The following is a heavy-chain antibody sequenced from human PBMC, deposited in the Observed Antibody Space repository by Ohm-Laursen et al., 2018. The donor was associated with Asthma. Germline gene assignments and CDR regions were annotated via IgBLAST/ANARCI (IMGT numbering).Heavy chain of an antibody. CDR2: IFYNGST. J-gene: IGHJ6*02. D-gene: IGHD5-12*01. Sequence: SETLSLTCPVSGGSINSDDYYWSWVRQPPGKGLEWIGFIFYNGSTSYNPSLRSRVAISIDTSKNQFSLKVTSVIAADTAVYFCARDGGGYGVNYYYYGMDVWGQGTTVTVSS. CDR3: ARDGGGYGVNYYYYGMDV. V-gene: IGHV4-30-4*01. CDR1: GGSINSDDYY.